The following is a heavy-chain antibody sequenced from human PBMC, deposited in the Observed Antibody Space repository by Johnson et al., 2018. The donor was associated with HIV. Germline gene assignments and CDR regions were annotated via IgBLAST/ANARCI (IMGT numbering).Heavy chain of an antibody. CDR3: AKDRTSWGFDAFDL. V-gene: IGHV3-33*06. Sequence: QVQLVEWGGGVVQPGTSLRLSCAASGFTFSKFGMHWVRQAPGKGLDWVAVIWYHGGNTYYAGSVKGRFTIFRDNSENTLYLQMNSLRAEDTAVYFCAKDRTSWGFDAFDLWGQGTMVTVSS. CDR1: GFTFSKFG. D-gene: IGHD3-16*01. CDR2: IWYHGGNT. J-gene: IGHJ3*01.